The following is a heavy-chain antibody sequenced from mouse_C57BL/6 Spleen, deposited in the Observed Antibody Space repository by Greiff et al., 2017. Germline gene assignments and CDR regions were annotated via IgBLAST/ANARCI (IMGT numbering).Heavy chain of an antibody. Sequence: QVQLQQSGAELVKPGASVKLSCKASGYTFTSYWMHWVKQRPGQGLEWIGMIHPNSGSTNYNEKFKSKATLTVDNSSSTAYMQLSSLTSEDSAVYYWATTTGYAMDYWGQGTSVTVSS. D-gene: IGHD1-1*01. J-gene: IGHJ4*01. CDR2: IHPNSGST. CDR3: ATTTGYAMDY. V-gene: IGHV1-64*01. CDR1: GYTFTSYW.